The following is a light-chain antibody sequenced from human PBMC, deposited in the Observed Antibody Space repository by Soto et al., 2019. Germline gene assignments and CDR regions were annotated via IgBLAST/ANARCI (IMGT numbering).Light chain of an antibody. V-gene: IGLV2-23*01. CDR2: EGS. J-gene: IGLJ3*02. CDR3: CSYAGSSTWV. CDR1: RSDVGSYKY. Sequence: QSALTQPRSVSGSLGQSVTVSCTGIRSDVGSYKYVSWFQHHPGKAPKLKIYEGSKRPSGVSNRFSGSKSGNTASLTISGLQAEDEADYYCCSYAGSSTWVFGGGTKVTVL.